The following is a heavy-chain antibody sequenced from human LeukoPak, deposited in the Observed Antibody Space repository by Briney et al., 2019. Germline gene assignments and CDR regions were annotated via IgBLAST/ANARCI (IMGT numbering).Heavy chain of an antibody. CDR1: GYTFIGYF. J-gene: IGHJ4*02. CDR3: ARDYYDSSGYYDY. D-gene: IGHD3-22*01. V-gene: IGHV1-2*02. Sequence: ASVKLSCTTSGYTFIGYFIHWVRQPPGQGLEWMGWISPSNGGTKYPQNFQGRVTMSRDTSITTVYMELSSLTSDDSAVYYCARDYYDSSGYYDYWGERCLLSVSS. CDR2: ISPSNGGT.